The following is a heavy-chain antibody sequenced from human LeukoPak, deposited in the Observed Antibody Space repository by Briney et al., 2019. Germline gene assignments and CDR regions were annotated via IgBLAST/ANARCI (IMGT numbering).Heavy chain of an antibody. V-gene: IGHV3-9*01. J-gene: IGHJ3*02. CDR3: ARDRRVVGAFDI. D-gene: IGHD1-26*01. CDR2: ISWNSGSI. CDR1: GFTFDDYA. Sequence: GGSLRLSCAASGFTFDDYAMHWVRQAPGKGLEWVSGISWNSGSIGYADSVKGRFTISRDNAKNSLYLQMNSLRAEDTAVYYCARDRRVVGAFDIWGQGTMVTVSS.